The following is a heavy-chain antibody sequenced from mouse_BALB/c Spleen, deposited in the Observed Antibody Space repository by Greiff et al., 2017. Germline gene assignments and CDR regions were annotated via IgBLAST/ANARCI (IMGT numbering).Heavy chain of an antibody. CDR3: ASGREGSYYAMDY. CDR2: INPYNDGT. V-gene: IGHV1-14*01. J-gene: IGHJ4*01. Sequence: EVQLQQSGPELVKPGASVKMSCKASGYTFTSYVMHLVKQKPGQGLEWIGYINPYNDGTKYNEKFKGKATLTSDKSSSTAYMELSSLTSEDSAVYYCASGREGSYYAMDYWGQGTSVTVSS. CDR1: GYTFTSYV.